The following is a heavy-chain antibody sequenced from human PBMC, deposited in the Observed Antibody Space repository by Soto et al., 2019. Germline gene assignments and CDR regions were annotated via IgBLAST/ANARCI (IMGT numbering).Heavy chain of an antibody. CDR3: ARSYISSSYWFDP. Sequence: ASVKVSCKASGYTFGDYAMHWVRQAPGQRLEWMGWINPSRGTTSYAQKFQDRVTMTRDTSASTVYMELSSLRSDDTAMYYCARSYISSSYWFDPWGQGTLVTVSS. CDR2: INPSRGTT. CDR1: GYTFGDYA. J-gene: IGHJ5*02. V-gene: IGHV1-46*03. D-gene: IGHD6-6*01.